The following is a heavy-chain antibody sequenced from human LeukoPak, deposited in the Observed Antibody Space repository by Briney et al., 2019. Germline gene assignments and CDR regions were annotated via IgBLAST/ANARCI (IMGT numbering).Heavy chain of an antibody. Sequence: SETLSLTCTVSGGSVSDSRYYWGSIRQPPGKGLEWIGNMYYSGSANYNPSLKSRVTISIDTPKNQFSLKLSSVTAADTAVYYCARQSSYSSGWYFDYWGQGTLVTVSS. CDR3: ARQSSYSSGWYFDY. CDR2: MYYSGSA. D-gene: IGHD6-19*01. CDR1: GGSVSDSRYY. J-gene: IGHJ4*02. V-gene: IGHV4-39*01.